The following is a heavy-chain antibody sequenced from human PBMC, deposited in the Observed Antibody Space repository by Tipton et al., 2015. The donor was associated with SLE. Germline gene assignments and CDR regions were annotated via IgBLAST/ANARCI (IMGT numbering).Heavy chain of an antibody. J-gene: IGHJ2*01. D-gene: IGHD5-18*01. CDR3: ARGSPNSYGYSYWYFDL. CDR1: GYSISSGYY. V-gene: IGHV4-38-2*01. CDR2: IYHSGST. Sequence: TLSLTCAVSGYSISSGYYWGWIRQPPGKGLEWIGSIYHSGSTYYNPSLKSRVTISVDTSKNQFSLKLSSVTAADTAVYYCARGSPNSYGYSYWYFDLWGRGTLVPVSS.